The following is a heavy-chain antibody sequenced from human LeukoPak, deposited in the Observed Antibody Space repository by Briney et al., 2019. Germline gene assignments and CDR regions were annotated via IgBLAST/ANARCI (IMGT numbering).Heavy chain of an antibody. D-gene: IGHD3-10*01. V-gene: IGHV3-74*01. J-gene: IGHJ4*02. CDR2: INSDGASK. Sequence: GGSLRLSCVASGFTFSSYWMHWVRQAPGKGLVWVSRINSDGASKNQADSVKGRFTISRDNAKNTLYLQMNGLRAEDTAVYYCGGSGSYYDYWGQGTLVAVSS. CDR1: GFTFSSYW. CDR3: GGSGSYYDY.